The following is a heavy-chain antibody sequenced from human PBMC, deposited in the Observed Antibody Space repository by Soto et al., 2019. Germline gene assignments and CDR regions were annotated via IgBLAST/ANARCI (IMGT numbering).Heavy chain of an antibody. J-gene: IGHJ3*02. V-gene: IGHV3-30-3*01. D-gene: IGHD6-6*01. CDR3: EVYPSSPDDAFDI. CDR2: ISYDGSNK. CDR1: GFTFSSYA. Sequence: QVQLVESGGGVVQPGRSLRLSCAASGFTFSSYAMHWVRQAPGKGLEWVAVISYDGSNKYYADSVKGRFTISRDNSKDTLYLQMNSLRAEDTTVYYCEVYPSSPDDAFDIWGQGTMVTVSS.